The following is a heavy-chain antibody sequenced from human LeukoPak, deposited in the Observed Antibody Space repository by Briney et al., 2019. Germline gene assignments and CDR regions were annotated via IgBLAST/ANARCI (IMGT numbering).Heavy chain of an antibody. J-gene: IGHJ5*02. Sequence: ASVKVSCKASGYTFTGYYMHWVRQAPGQGLEWMGWINPNSGGTNYAQKFQGRVTMTRDTSISTAYMELSRLRSDDTAVYYCTTPVVYCSSTSCYDWFGPWGQGTLVTVSS. CDR2: INPNSGGT. V-gene: IGHV1-2*02. D-gene: IGHD2-2*01. CDR1: GYTFTGYY. CDR3: TTPVVYCSSTSCYDWFGP.